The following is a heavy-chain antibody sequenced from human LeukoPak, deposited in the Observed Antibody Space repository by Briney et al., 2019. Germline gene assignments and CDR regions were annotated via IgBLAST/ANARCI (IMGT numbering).Heavy chain of an antibody. V-gene: IGHV3-23*01. D-gene: IGHD2-8*01. Sequence: GGSLRLSCAAAGFTFSSYAMSWVRQAPGKGLEWVSAISGSGGSTYYADSVKGRFTISRDNSKNTLYLQMNSLRAEDTAVYYCAKIGILMVYAEFDYWGQGTLVTVSS. J-gene: IGHJ4*02. CDR3: AKIGILMVYAEFDY. CDR2: ISGSGGST. CDR1: GFTFSSYA.